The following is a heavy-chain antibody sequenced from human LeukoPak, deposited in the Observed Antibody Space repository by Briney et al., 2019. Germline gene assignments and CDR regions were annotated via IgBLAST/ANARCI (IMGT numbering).Heavy chain of an antibody. CDR2: INPSGGST. V-gene: IGHV1-46*01. Sequence: ASVKVSCKASGYTFTSYYMHWVRQAPGQGLEWMGIINPSGGSTSYAQKFQGRVTMTRDMSTSTVYMELSSLRSEDTAVYYCARVVVVVAATGPLGYWGQGTLVTVSS. CDR1: GYTFTSYY. D-gene: IGHD2-15*01. J-gene: IGHJ4*02. CDR3: ARVVVVVAATGPLGY.